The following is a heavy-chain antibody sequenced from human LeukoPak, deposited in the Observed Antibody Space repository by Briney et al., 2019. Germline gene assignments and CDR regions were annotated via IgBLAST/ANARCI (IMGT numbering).Heavy chain of an antibody. D-gene: IGHD3-10*02. CDR3: AELGITMIGGV. CDR2: ISYDGSDK. V-gene: IGHV3-30*18. J-gene: IGHJ6*04. Sequence: GKSLRLSCAASGFIFRSYGMHWVRQAPGKGLEWVALISYDGSDKYYADSVKGRFTISRDNAKNSLYLQMNSLRAEDTAVYYCAELGITMIGGVWGKGTTVTISS. CDR1: GFIFRSYG.